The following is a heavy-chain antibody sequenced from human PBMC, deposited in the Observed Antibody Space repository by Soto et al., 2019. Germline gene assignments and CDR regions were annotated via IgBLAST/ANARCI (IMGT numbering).Heavy chain of an antibody. Sequence: GASVKVSCKASGGTFTNYGFSWVRQAPGQGLEWLGGIIPIFGTADYAQKFQGRVTITADESTSTAYMELSSLRSEGTAVYYCAREYGREIAVAGFGNYFDSWGQGTLVTVSS. V-gene: IGHV1-69*13. J-gene: IGHJ4*02. CDR2: IIPIFGTA. CDR3: AREYGREIAVAGFGNYFDS. D-gene: IGHD6-19*01. CDR1: GGTFTNYG.